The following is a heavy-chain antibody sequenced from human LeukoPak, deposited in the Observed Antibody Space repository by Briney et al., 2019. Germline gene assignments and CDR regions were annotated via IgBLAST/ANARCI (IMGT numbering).Heavy chain of an antibody. CDR2: IYYSGST. Sequence: SETLSPTCTVSGVPISSYYWSWIRQPPGKALGWIGYIYYSGSTNYNPSLKSRVTISVDTYKNQFSLKLSSVTAADTAVYYCASYFDWDYYFDYWGQGTLVTVSS. V-gene: IGHV4-59*01. CDR3: ASYFDWDYYFDY. CDR1: GVPISSYY. J-gene: IGHJ4*02. D-gene: IGHD3-9*01.